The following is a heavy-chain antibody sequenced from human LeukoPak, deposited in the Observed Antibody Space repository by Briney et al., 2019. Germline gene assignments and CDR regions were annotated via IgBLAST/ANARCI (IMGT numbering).Heavy chain of an antibody. J-gene: IGHJ4*02. CDR1: GFTFSDYD. V-gene: IGHV3-13*01. Sequence: GGSLXLXXXXSGFTFSDYDMHWVRQATGKGLEWVSAIGTAGDTYYTGSVKGRFTISRENAKNSLYLQMNSLRAGDTAVYYCARVAKERVGGVYYFDYWGQGTLVTVSS. D-gene: IGHD1-1*01. CDR3: ARVAKERVGGVYYFDY. CDR2: IGTAGDT.